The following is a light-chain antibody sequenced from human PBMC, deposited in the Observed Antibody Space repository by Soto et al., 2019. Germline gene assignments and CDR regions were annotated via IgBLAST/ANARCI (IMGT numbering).Light chain of an antibody. CDR1: QTISSW. V-gene: IGKV1-5*03. J-gene: IGKJ5*01. CDR2: KAS. CDR3: QQSYSTPPG. Sequence: DIQMTQSPSTLSGSVGDRVTITCRASQTISSWLAWYQQKPGKAPKLLIYKASTLKSGVPSRFSGSGSGTEFTLTISSLQPDDFATYYCQQSYSTPPGFGQGTRLEIK.